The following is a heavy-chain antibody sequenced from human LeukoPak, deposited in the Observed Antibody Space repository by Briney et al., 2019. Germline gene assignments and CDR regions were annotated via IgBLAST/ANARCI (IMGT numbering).Heavy chain of an antibody. D-gene: IGHD3-22*01. J-gene: IGHJ4*02. CDR1: GFKVSTNY. CDR3: ARGGSSGYYSAY. CDR2: IYSGGSL. V-gene: IGHV3-53*01. Sequence: PGGSLRLSCAASGFKVSTNYMSWVRQAPGKGLEWVSVIYSGGSLYYADSVKGRFTISRDNSKNTLYLQMSSLRAEDTAVYYCARGGSSGYYSAYWGQGTLVTVSS.